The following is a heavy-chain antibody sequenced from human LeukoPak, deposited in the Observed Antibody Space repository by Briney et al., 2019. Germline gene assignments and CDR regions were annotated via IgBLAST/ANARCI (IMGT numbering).Heavy chain of an antibody. CDR3: ASIAVTTNWFDP. Sequence: ASVKVSCKASGYTFTSYYMHWVRQAPGQGLEWMGIINTSDGSTRYAQKFQGRVTMTRDTSTSTVYMELSSMRSEDTAVYYCASIAVTTNWFDPWGQGTLVTVSS. D-gene: IGHD4-17*01. CDR2: INTSDGST. CDR1: GYTFTSYY. V-gene: IGHV1-46*01. J-gene: IGHJ5*02.